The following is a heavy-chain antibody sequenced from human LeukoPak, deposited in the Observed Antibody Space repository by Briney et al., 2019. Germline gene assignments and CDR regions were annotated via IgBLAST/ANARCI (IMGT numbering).Heavy chain of an antibody. CDR3: AKHRTPWGHTSSDFDY. V-gene: IGHV3-30*18. D-gene: IGHD7-27*01. Sequence: GESLRLSCAASGFTLSSYGMHWVRQAPVKGLEWVAVISYDGSNKYYADSVKGRFTISRDNSKNTLYLQMNSLRAEDTAVYYCAKHRTPWGHTSSDFDYWGQGTLVTVSS. J-gene: IGHJ4*02. CDR2: ISYDGSNK. CDR1: GFTLSSYG.